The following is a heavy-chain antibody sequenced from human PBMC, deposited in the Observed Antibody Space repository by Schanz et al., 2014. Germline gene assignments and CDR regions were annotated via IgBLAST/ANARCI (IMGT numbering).Heavy chain of an antibody. J-gene: IGHJ4*02. CDR2: ISGSGGST. D-gene: IGHD6-13*01. Sequence: EVQLLESGGGLVQPGGSLRLSCSASGFTFSIYAMHWVRQAPGRGLEWVSAISGSGGSTYYADSVKGRFTISSDNSKSTLYLQMSSLRAEDTAVYYCAKSQGSSFDSWGQGTLVTVSS. V-gene: IGHV3-23*01. CDR1: GFTFSIYA. CDR3: AKSQGSSFDS.